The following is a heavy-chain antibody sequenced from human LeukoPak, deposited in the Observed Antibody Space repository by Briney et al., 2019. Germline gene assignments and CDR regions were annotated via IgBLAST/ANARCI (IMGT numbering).Heavy chain of an antibody. CDR1: GFTFSSYE. J-gene: IGHJ4*01. CDR2: ISSSGSTI. Sequence: PGGSLRLSCAASGFTFSSYEMNWVRQAPGKGLEWVSYISSSGSTIYYADSVKGRFTISRDNSKNTLYLQMDSLRPEDTAVYYCAKDRFAELRYGVVGYWGHGTLVTVSS. CDR3: AKDRFAELRYGVVGY. D-gene: IGHD4/OR15-4a*01. V-gene: IGHV3-48*03.